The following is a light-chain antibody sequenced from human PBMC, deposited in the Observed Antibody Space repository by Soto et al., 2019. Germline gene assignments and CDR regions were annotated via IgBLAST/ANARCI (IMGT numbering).Light chain of an antibody. CDR3: QTWGTGIVV. CDR2: LNSDGSH. Sequence: QLVLTQSPSASASLGASVKPTCTLSSGHSSYAIAWHQQQPEKGPRYLMKLNSDGSHSKGDGIPDRFSGSSSGAERYLTISSLQSEDEADYYCQTWGTGIVVFGGGTKVTVL. CDR1: SGHSSYA. J-gene: IGLJ2*01. V-gene: IGLV4-69*01.